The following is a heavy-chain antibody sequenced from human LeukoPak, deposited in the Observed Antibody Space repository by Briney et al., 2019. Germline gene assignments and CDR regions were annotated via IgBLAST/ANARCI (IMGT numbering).Heavy chain of an antibody. CDR2: IYYSGTT. V-gene: IGHV4-39*01. J-gene: IGHJ4*02. D-gene: IGHD3-9*01. CDR3: ARRGDILTDYAFDY. Sequence: SETLSLTCPVSGGSINSNSHHWDWIRQAPGKGLEWIGNIYYSGTTSYDPSLKSRVTISVDTSKNQFSLRLSSVTAADTAVYYCARRGDILTDYAFDYWGQGTLVTVSS. CDR1: GGSINSNSHH.